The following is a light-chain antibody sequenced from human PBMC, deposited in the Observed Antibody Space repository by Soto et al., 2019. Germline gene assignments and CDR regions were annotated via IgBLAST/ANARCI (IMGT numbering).Light chain of an antibody. CDR1: QSVNSKY. V-gene: IGKV3-20*01. CDR3: QQLGSSPDEYT. J-gene: IGKJ2*01. CDR2: GAS. Sequence: EIVLTQSPGTLSLSPGGGATLSCRASQSVNSKYLAWYQHKPGQAPRLLIYGASTRATGIPDTFSGSRSETELSLTMIRQDPEYFEVYCYQQLGSSPDEYTFGQGTKLEI.